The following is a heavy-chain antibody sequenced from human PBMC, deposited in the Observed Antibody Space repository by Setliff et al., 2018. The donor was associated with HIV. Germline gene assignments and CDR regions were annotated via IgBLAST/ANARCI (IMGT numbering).Heavy chain of an antibody. V-gene: IGHV4-34*01. CDR1: GASFTDYY. D-gene: IGHD4-17*01. J-gene: IGHJ4*02. CDR2: INHTGHI. Sequence: SETLSLTCAFYGASFTDYYWNWVRQPPGKGLEWIGEINHTGHINYNPSFKSRVTMSLDMSTNQFSLKMASMTAADSALYYCARFDLTPMPTRDYWGQGTQVTVSS. CDR3: ARFDLTPMPTRDY.